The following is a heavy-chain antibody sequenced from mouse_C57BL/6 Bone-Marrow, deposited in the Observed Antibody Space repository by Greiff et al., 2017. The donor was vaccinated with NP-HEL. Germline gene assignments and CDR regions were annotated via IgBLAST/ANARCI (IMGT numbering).Heavy chain of an antibody. CDR2: ISYDGSN. J-gene: IGHJ3*01. D-gene: IGHD1-1*01. V-gene: IGHV3-6*01. CDR3: ARGPYYYGTSFAY. Sequence: EVQLQESGPGLVKPSQSLSLTCSVTGYSITSGYYWNWIRQFPGNKLEWMGYISYDGSNNYNPSLKNRISITRDPSKNQFFLKLNSVTTEDTATYYCARGPYYYGTSFAYWGQGTLVTVSA. CDR1: GYSITSGYY.